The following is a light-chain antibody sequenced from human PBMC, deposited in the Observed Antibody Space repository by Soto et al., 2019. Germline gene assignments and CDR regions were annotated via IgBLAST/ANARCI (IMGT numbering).Light chain of an antibody. CDR3: HQYGSSPQT. Sequence: ESVLTQSPGTLSLSQGERATLSCRASQSVSSSYLAWYQKKAGQDPRLLIYGASSRATGIPDRFTGIVSGTDFNLTLSRLETEEWAVFDGHQYGSSPQTVGQGTKVDIK. V-gene: IGKV3-20*01. J-gene: IGKJ1*01. CDR1: QSVSSSY. CDR2: GAS.